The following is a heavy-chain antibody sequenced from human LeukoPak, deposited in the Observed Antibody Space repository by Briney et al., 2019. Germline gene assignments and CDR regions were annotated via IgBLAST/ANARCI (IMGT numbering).Heavy chain of an antibody. J-gene: IGHJ4*02. V-gene: IGHV4-4*07. CDR1: GGSISTYY. CDR2: IYSSGST. Sequence: TSSETLSLTCTVSGGSISTYYWSWIRQPAGKGLGWIGRIYSSGSTNYNPSLKSRLTMSVDTSKNQFSLRLSSLTAADTAVYYCAKDREVGAMNYWGQGTLVTVSS. D-gene: IGHD1-26*01. CDR3: AKDREVGAMNY.